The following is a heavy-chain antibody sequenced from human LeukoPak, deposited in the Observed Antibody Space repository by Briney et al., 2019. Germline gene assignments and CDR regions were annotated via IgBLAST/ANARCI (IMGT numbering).Heavy chain of an antibody. Sequence: PSETPSLTCTVSGDSISSYYWSWIRQPPGRGLEWIGYISYSGSTNYNPSLRSRVTISVDTSKNQFSLKLSSVTAADTAVYYCARDPDYYGSGDAFDIWGQGTMVTVSS. CDR3: ARDPDYYGSGDAFDI. CDR2: ISYSGST. D-gene: IGHD3-10*01. V-gene: IGHV4-59*01. CDR1: GDSISSYY. J-gene: IGHJ3*02.